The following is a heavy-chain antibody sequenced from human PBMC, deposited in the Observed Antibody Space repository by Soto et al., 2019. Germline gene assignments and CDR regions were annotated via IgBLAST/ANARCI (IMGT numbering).Heavy chain of an antibody. Sequence: SETLSLTCTVSGGSISSSSYYWDWIRQPPGKGLEWIGSIYYSGSTYYNPSLKSRVTISVDTSKNQFSLKLSSVTAADTAVYYCARARSYYYDSSGYPYYFDYWGQGTLVTVSS. CDR2: IYYSGST. D-gene: IGHD3-22*01. V-gene: IGHV4-39*01. CDR3: ARARSYYYDSSGYPYYFDY. J-gene: IGHJ4*02. CDR1: GGSISSSSYY.